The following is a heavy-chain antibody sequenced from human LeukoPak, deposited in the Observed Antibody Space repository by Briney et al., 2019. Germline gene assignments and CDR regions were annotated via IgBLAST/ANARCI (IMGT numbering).Heavy chain of an antibody. J-gene: IGHJ4*02. CDR3: ARGRYYDFWSGYFLFDY. CDR1: GGSFSGYY. CDR2: INHGGST. Sequence: SETLSLTCAVYGGSFSGYYWSWIRQPPGKGLEWIGEINHGGSTNYNPSLKSRVTISVDTSKNQFSLKLSSVTAADTAVYYCARGRYYDFWSGYFLFDYWGQGTLVTVSS. V-gene: IGHV4-34*01. D-gene: IGHD3-3*01.